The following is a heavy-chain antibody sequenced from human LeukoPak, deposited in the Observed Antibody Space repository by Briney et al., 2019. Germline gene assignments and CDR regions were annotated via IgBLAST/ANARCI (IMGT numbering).Heavy chain of an antibody. Sequence: GASVKVSCKASGYTFTNYGISWVRQAPGQGLEWMGGIIPIFGTANYAQKFQGRVTITTDESTSTAYMELSSLRSEDTAVYYCARGPSGWELTYYFDYWGQGTLVTVSS. CDR3: ARGPSGWELTYYFDY. CDR1: GYTFTNYG. CDR2: IIPIFGTA. D-gene: IGHD1-26*01. J-gene: IGHJ4*02. V-gene: IGHV1-69*05.